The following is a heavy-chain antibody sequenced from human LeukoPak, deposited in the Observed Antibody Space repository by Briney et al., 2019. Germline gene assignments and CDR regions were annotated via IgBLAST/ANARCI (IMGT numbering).Heavy chain of an antibody. V-gene: IGHV3-23*01. CDR2: ISGSGGST. CDR1: GFTFSSYA. Sequence: GGSLRLSCAASGFTFSSYAMSWVRQAPGKGLEWVSAISGSGGSTYYADSVKGRFTISRDNSKNTLYLQMNSLRAEDTAVYYCAKDGDVSSWYDYYYYYMDVWGKGTTVTVSS. CDR3: AKDGDVSSWYDYYYYYMDV. J-gene: IGHJ6*03. D-gene: IGHD6-13*01.